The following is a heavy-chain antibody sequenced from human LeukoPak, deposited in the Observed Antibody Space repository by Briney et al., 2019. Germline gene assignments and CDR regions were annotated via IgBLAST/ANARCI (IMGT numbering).Heavy chain of an antibody. J-gene: IGHJ6*04. CDR1: GFTFSSYG. D-gene: IGHD2-21*02. Sequence: PGGSLRLSCAASGFTFSSYGMHWVRQAPGKGLEWVAVISYDGSNKYYADSVKGRFTISRDNSKNTLYLQMNSLRAEDTAVYYCARALTFYGMDVWGKGTTVTVSS. CDR2: ISYDGSNK. CDR3: ARALTFYGMDV. V-gene: IGHV3-30*04.